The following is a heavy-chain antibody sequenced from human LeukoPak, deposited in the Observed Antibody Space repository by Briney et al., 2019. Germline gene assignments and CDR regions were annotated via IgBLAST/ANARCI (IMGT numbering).Heavy chain of an antibody. Sequence: PGGSLRLSCAASGFTFSSYGMHWVRQAPGKGLEWVAVISYDGSNKYYADSVEGRFTISRDNSKNTLYLQMNSLRAEDTAVYYCAKDVGSDYWGQGTLVTVSS. D-gene: IGHD1-26*01. CDR3: AKDVGSDY. V-gene: IGHV3-30*18. CDR2: ISYDGSNK. J-gene: IGHJ4*02. CDR1: GFTFSSYG.